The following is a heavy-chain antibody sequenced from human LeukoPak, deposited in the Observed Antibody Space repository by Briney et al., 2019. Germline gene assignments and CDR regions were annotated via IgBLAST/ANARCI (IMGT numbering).Heavy chain of an antibody. CDR2: IYSGGTT. D-gene: IGHD3-22*01. CDR1: GFTVSSNY. CDR3: AHNYYDSSGYFDY. J-gene: IGHJ4*02. Sequence: PGGSLRLSCSVSGFTVSSNYMSWVRQAPGKGLEWVSVIYSGGTTSYADSVKGRFIISRDNSKNTVYLQMNSLRVEDTAVYYCAHNYYDSSGYFDYWGQGTLVTVSS. V-gene: IGHV3-66*01.